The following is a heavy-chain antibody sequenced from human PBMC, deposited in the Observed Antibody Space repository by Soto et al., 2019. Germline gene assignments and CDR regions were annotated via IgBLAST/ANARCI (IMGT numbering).Heavy chain of an antibody. CDR2: INHSGST. V-gene: IGHV4-34*01. CDR1: GGSFSGYY. D-gene: IGHD5-18*01. J-gene: IGHJ4*02. CDR3: ARHGYNYGGGYFDY. Sequence: PSETLSLTCAVSGGSFSGYYWSWIRQPPGKGLEWIGEINHSGSTNYNPSLKSRVTISVDTSKNQFSLKLTSVTAADTAVFYCARHGYNYGGGYFDYWGQGTLVTVSS.